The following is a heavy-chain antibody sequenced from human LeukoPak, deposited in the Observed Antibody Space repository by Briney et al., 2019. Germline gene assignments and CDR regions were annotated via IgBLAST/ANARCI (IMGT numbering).Heavy chain of an antibody. CDR2: ISYDGSNK. J-gene: IGHJ4*02. V-gene: IGHV3-30-3*01. CDR1: GFTFSSYA. CDR3: AKGPFGY. Sequence: GGSLRLSCAASGFTFSSYAMPWVRQAPGKGLEWVAVISYDGSNKYYADSVKGRFTISRDNSKNTLYLQMNSLRAEDTAVYYCAKGPFGYWGQGTLVTVSS.